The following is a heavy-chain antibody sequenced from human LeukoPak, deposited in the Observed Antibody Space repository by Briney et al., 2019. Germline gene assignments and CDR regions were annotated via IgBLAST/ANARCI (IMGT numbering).Heavy chain of an antibody. V-gene: IGHV1-2*02. J-gene: IGHJ4*02. Sequence: ASVKVSCKASGYTFTGYYMHWVRQAPGQGLEWMGWINPNSGGTNYAQKFRGRVTMTRDTSISTAYMELSRLRSDDTAVYYCARDREGYYYDSSGYYGYWGQGTLVTVSS. CDR2: INPNSGGT. CDR1: GYTFTGYY. CDR3: ARDREGYYYDSSGYYGY. D-gene: IGHD3-22*01.